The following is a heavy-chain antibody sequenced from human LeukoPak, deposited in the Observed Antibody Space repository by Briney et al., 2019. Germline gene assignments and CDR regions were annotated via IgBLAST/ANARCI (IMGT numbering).Heavy chain of an antibody. CDR1: GYSISSGYY. Sequence: SETLSLTCTVSGYSISSGYYWGWIRQPPGKGLEWIGSIHYSGSTYYNPSLKSRVTISVDTSKNQFSLKLSSVTAADTAVYYCASSEYSGYDSIDYWGQGTLVTVSS. D-gene: IGHD5-12*01. CDR3: ASSEYSGYDSIDY. V-gene: IGHV4-38-2*02. J-gene: IGHJ4*02. CDR2: IHYSGST.